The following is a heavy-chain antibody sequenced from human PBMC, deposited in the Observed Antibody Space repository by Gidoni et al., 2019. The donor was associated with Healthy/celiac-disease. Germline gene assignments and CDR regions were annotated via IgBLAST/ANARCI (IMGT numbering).Heavy chain of an antibody. CDR3: AHTDHIVVVPAGSVEGAFDI. V-gene: IGHV2-5*02. J-gene: IGHJ3*02. Sequence: QITLKESGPTLVKPTQTLTLTCTFSGFSLSTSGVGVGWIRQPPGKALEWLALIYWDDDKRYSPSLKSRLTITKDTSKNQVVLTMTNMDPVDTATYYWAHTDHIVVVPAGSVEGAFDIWGQGTMVTVSS. CDR1: GFSLSTSGVG. CDR2: IYWDDDK. D-gene: IGHD2-2*01.